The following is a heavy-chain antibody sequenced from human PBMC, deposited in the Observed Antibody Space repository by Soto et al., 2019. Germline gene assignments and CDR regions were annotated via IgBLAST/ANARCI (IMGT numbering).Heavy chain of an antibody. V-gene: IGHV3-23*01. CDR1: GFTFSSYA. Sequence: GGSLRLSCAASGFTFSSYAMSWVRQAPGKGLEWVSAISGSGGSTYYADSVRGRFTISRDNSKNTLYLQMNSLRAEDTAVYYCAKDLLSYYYDSSGYNKVPFDYCGQVTLVTVSS. CDR2: ISGSGGST. D-gene: IGHD3-22*01. J-gene: IGHJ4*02. CDR3: AKDLLSYYYDSSGYNKVPFDY.